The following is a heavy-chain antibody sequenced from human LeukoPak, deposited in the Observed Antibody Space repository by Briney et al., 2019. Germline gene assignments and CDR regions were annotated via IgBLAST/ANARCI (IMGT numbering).Heavy chain of an antibody. J-gene: IGHJ4*02. CDR2: IYSGGST. CDR1: GFTVSSNY. Sequence: GGSPRLSCAASGFTVSSNYMSWVRQAPGKGLEWVSVIYSGGSTYYADSVKGRFTISRDNSKNTLYLQMNSLRAEDTAVYYCARGSSSSWTRVGYWGQGTLVTVSS. D-gene: IGHD6-13*01. CDR3: ARGSSSSWTRVGY. V-gene: IGHV3-66*01.